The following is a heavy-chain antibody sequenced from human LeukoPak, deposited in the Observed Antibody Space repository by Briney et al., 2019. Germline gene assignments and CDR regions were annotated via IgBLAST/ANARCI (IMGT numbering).Heavy chain of an antibody. V-gene: IGHV3-21*01. Sequence: PGGSLRLSCAASGSTFSNYCMNWVRQAPGEGLEWVASISSTSEYVLHSDSLQGRFSISRDNARDSLFLEMNSLRAEDTAIYYCARVPLDIILLYYMDVWGKGTTVTVSS. D-gene: IGHD2-21*01. J-gene: IGHJ6*03. CDR3: ARVPLDIILLYYMDV. CDR2: ISSTSEYV. CDR1: GSTFSNYC.